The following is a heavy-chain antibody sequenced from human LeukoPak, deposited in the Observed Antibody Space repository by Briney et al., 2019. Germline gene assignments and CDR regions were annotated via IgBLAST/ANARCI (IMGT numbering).Heavy chain of an antibody. Sequence: GGSLRLSCAASGFTFSSYAMSWVRQAPGKGLEWVSAISGSGGSTYYADSVKGRFTISRDNSKNTLYLQMNSLRAEDTAVYYCANQYRDYDILTGYYNWFDPWGQGTLVTVSS. CDR2: ISGSGGST. V-gene: IGHV3-23*01. D-gene: IGHD3-9*01. CDR3: ANQYRDYDILTGYYNWFDP. CDR1: GFTFSSYA. J-gene: IGHJ5*02.